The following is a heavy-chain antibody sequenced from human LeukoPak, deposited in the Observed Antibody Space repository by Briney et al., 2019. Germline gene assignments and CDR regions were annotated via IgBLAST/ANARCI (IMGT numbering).Heavy chain of an antibody. CDR1: GGSFSGYY. V-gene: IGHV4-34*01. CDR2: INHSGST. Sequence: SETLSLTCAVYGGSFSGYYWSWIRQPPGKGLEWIGEINHSGSTNYNPSLKSRVTISVDTSKNHFSLNLTSVTAADTATYYCARVGDLRVAYFDYWGQGTQVTVSS. CDR3: ARVGDLRVAYFDY. D-gene: IGHD2-21*02. J-gene: IGHJ4*02.